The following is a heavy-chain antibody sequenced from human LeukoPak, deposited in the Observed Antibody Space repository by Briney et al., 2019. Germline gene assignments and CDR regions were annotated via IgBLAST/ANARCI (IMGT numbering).Heavy chain of an antibody. Sequence: GGSLRLSCAASGFTFSNYGMHWVRQAPGKGLEWVSSISSLSNYIYYEDSVKGRFTISRDYAKNSLYLQMNSLRAEDTAVYYCARDWGNWDFDYWGQGTLVIVSS. J-gene: IGHJ4*02. CDR2: ISSLSNYI. CDR1: GFTFSNYG. CDR3: ARDWGNWDFDY. D-gene: IGHD1-1*01. V-gene: IGHV3-21*01.